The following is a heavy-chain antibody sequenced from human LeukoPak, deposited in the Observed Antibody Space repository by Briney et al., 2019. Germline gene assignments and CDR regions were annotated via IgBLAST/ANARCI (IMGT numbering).Heavy chain of an antibody. CDR1: GGSFSGYY. V-gene: IGHV4-34*01. J-gene: IGHJ4*02. CDR2: INHSGST. Sequence: SETLSLTCAVYGGSFSGYYWSWIRQPPGKGLEWIGEINHSGSTNYNPSLKSRVTISVDTSKNQFSLKLSSVTAADTAVYYCASRDGLEFESYWGQGTLVTVSS. D-gene: IGHD5-24*01. CDR3: ASRDGLEFESY.